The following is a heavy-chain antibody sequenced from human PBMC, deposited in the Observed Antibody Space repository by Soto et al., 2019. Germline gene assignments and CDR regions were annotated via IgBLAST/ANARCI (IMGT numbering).Heavy chain of an antibody. V-gene: IGHV3-9*01. J-gene: IGHJ3*02. CDR2: ISWKSGSI. D-gene: IGHD3-10*01. CDR3: AKDRRADYGSGSYYGLAFDI. CDR1: GFTFDDYA. Sequence: EVQLVESGGGLVQPGRSLRLSCAASGFTFDDYAMHWVRQAPGEGLEWVSGISWKSGSIGYGASVKGRFTISRDNAKNSLYLQMNSLRAEDTALYYCAKDRRADYGSGSYYGLAFDIWGPGTIVTVSS.